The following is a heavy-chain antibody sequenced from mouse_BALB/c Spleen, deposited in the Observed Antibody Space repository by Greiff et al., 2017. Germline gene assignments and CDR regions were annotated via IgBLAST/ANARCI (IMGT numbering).Heavy chain of an antibody. D-gene: IGHD2-14*01. CDR2: ISSGGSYT. Sequence: EVQLVESGGGLVKPGGSLKLSCAASGFTFSSYTMSWVRQTPEKRLEWVATISSGGSYTYYPDSVKGRFTISRDNAKNTLYLQMSSLKSEDTAMYYCTRDEGEYDCGDVDVWGAGTTVTVSS. J-gene: IGHJ1*01. CDR3: TRDEGEYDCGDVDV. V-gene: IGHV5-6-4*01. CDR1: GFTFSSYT.